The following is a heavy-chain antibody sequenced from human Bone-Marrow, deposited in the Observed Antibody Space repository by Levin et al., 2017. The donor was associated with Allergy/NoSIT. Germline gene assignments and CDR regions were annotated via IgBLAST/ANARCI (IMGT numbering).Heavy chain of an antibody. V-gene: IGHV3-21*01. D-gene: IGHD2-15*01. J-gene: IGHJ4*02. CDR3: ATANRAGSPDY. Sequence: TGGSLRLSCAASGFTFSSYSMNWVRQAPGKGLEWVSSISASSSYKYYADSVKGRFTISRDNAKNSMDLEMNRLTPDDTAVYYCATANRAGSPDYWGQGILVIVSS. CDR1: GFTFSSYS. CDR2: ISASSSYK.